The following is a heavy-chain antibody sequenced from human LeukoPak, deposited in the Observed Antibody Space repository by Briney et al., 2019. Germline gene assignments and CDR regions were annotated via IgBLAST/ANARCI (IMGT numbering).Heavy chain of an antibody. J-gene: IGHJ4*02. CDR1: GYTFTSYA. V-gene: IGHV1-3*01. Sequence: ASVKVSCKASGYTFTSYAMHWVRQAPGQRLEWMGWINAGNGNTKYSQKFQGRVTITADESTSTAYMELSSLRSEDTAVYYCARAVAGRPFDYWGQGTLVTVSS. D-gene: IGHD6-19*01. CDR2: INAGNGNT. CDR3: ARAVAGRPFDY.